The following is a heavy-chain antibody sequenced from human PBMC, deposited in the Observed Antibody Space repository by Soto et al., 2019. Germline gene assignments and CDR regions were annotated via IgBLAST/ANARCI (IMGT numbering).Heavy chain of an antibody. J-gene: IGHJ5*02. D-gene: IGHD6-13*01. CDR1: GGSISSDY. CDR3: AREPTTAGTVNWFDP. CDR2: VYTSGYS. Sequence: VQLQESGPGLVKPSETLSLICTVPGGSISSDYLSWIRQPAGKGLEWNGRVYTSGYSNSNPSLKSRVTMSVDTSKKQFSLNLSSVTAADTAVYYCAREPTTAGTVNWFDPWGQGTLVTVSS. V-gene: IGHV4-4*07.